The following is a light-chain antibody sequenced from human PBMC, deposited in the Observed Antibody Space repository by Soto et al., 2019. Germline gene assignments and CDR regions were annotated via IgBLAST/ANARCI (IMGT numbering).Light chain of an antibody. J-gene: IGKJ1*01. CDR2: KAS. CDR3: QQYNNWPPKWT. CDR1: QSISSW. V-gene: IGKV1-5*03. Sequence: DIQMTQSPSTLSASVGDRVTITCRASQSISSWLAWYQQKPGKAPKLLIYKASSLESGVPSRFSGSGSGTEFTLTISSLQSEDFAVYYCQQYNNWPPKWTFGQGTKVDI.